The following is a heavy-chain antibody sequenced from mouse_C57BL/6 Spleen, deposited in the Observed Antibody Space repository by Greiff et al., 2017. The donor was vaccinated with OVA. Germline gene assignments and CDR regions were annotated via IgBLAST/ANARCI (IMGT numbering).Heavy chain of an antibody. Sequence: QVQLQQPGAELVRPGSSVKLSCKASGYTFTSYWMDWVKQRPGQGLEWIGNIYPSDSETHYNQKFKDKATLTVDKSSSTAYMQRSSLTSEDSAVYCCARAGDGYYPHWYFEVWGTGTTVTVAS. J-gene: IGHJ1*03. CDR1: GYTFTSYW. CDR2: IYPSDSET. D-gene: IGHD2-3*01. V-gene: IGHV1-61*01. CDR3: ARAGDGYYPHWYFEV.